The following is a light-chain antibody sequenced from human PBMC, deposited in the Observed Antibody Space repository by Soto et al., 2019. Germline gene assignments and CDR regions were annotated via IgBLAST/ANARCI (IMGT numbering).Light chain of an antibody. CDR2: GAA. Sequence: EIMFPQSPATLSVSPGGRATLSGMPSQSVSRSLAWYQQKPGQAASLLIYGAATRATGIPARFSGSGSGTEFTLTISSLLSDDFAVYYCQQDHNRHTFGQGIKV. V-gene: IGKV3-15*01. J-gene: IGKJ1*01. CDR3: QQDHNRHT. CDR1: QSVSRS.